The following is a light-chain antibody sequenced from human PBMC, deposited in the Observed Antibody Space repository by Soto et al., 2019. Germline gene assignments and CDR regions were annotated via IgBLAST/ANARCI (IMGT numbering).Light chain of an antibody. CDR1: QSVNAKY. CDR2: AAS. Sequence: IVLTQSPDTLSLSPGDRATLSCGASQSVNAKYLAWYQHRPGQPPRLLIYAASRRAAGIPESFRAGGSETKFTLTISRLEPEDFAVYYCQQFDSSPVTFGQGTNVEIK. CDR3: QQFDSSPVT. J-gene: IGKJ2*01. V-gene: IGKV3-20*01.